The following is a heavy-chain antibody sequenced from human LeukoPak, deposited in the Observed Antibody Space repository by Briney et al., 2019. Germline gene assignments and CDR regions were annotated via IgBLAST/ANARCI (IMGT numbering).Heavy chain of an antibody. CDR2: IWYDGSNK. D-gene: IGHD6-6*01. J-gene: IGHJ3*02. CDR3: ARDLYSSSSMGNDAFDI. V-gene: IGHV3-33*01. Sequence: GRSLRLSCAASGFTFSSYGLHGVRKAPGKGLEWVAVIWYDGSNKYYADSVKGRFTISRDNSKNTLYLQMNSLRAEDTAVYYCARDLYSSSSMGNDAFDIWGQGTMVTVSS. CDR1: GFTFSSYG.